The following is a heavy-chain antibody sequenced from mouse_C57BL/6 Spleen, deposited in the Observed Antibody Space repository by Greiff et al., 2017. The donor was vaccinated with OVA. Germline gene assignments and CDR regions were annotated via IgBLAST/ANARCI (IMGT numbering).Heavy chain of an antibody. D-gene: IGHD1-1*01. V-gene: IGHV3-6*01. CDR2: ISYDGSN. J-gene: IGHJ2*01. Sequence: EVHLVESGPGLVKPSQSLSLTCSVTGYSITSGYYWNWIRQFPGNKLEWMGYISYDGSNNYNPSLKNRISITRDTSKNQFFLKLNSVTTEDTATYYCARDYYGSSHVYWGQGTTLTVSS. CDR3: ARDYYGSSHVY. CDR1: GYSITSGYY.